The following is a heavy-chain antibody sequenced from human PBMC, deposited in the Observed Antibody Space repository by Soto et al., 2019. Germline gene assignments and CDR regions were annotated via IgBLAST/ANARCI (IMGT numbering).Heavy chain of an antibody. CDR2: IVVGSGNT. Sequence: GASVKVSCKASGFTFTSSAVQWVRQARGQRLEWIGWIVVGSGNTNYAQKFQERVTITRDMSTSTAYMELSSLRSEDTAVYYCARVSPSRPWFDPWGQGTLVTVSS. V-gene: IGHV1-58*01. CDR3: ARVSPSRPWFDP. J-gene: IGHJ5*02. CDR1: GFTFTSSA. D-gene: IGHD3-10*01.